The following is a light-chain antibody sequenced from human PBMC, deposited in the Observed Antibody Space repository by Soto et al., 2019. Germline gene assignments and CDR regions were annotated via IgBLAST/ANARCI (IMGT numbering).Light chain of an antibody. Sequence: DIQLTQSPSFLSASVGDRVTITCRASQSVSSYLAWYQQKPGKAPRLLIYAASTWQSGIPSRFSGSRSGTDFTLTISSLQRDDFAAYYCQQSSGFPRTFGQGTKVDIK. V-gene: IGKV1-9*01. CDR2: AAS. CDR1: QSVSSY. CDR3: QQSSGFPRT. J-gene: IGKJ1*01.